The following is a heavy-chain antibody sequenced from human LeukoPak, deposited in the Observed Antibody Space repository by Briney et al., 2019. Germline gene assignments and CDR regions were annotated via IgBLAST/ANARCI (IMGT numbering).Heavy chain of an antibody. CDR1: GFTFDDYA. D-gene: IGHD2-2*01. J-gene: IGHJ6*02. Sequence: GGSLRLSCAASGFTFDDYAMHWVRQAPGKGLEWVSAITWNSGSIVYADSVKGRFTISRDNAKNSLYLQMNSLRAEDAALYYCAKDTGSAVPAAMPSYYYGMDVWGQGTTVTVSS. CDR3: AKDTGSAVPAAMPSYYYGMDV. V-gene: IGHV3-9*01. CDR2: ITWNSGSI.